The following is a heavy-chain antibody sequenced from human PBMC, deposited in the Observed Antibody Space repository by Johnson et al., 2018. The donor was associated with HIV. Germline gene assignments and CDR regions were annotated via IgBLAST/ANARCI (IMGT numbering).Heavy chain of an antibody. D-gene: IGHD1-26*01. CDR1: GFTFSSFA. V-gene: IGHV3-30*04. CDR3: AKSYYEEERPMGVDAFDI. CDR2: ISYDGSNK. Sequence: VQLVESGGGVVQPGRSLRLSCAASGFTFSSFAMHWVRQAPGKGLEWVAFISYDGSNKYYADSVKGRFTISRDNSKNTLYLQMNSLRAEDTAVYYCAKSYYEEERPMGVDAFDIWGQGTMVTVSS. J-gene: IGHJ3*02.